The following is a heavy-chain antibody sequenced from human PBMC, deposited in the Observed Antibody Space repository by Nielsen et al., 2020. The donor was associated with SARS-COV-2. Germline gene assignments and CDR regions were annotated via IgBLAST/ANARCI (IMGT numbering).Heavy chain of an antibody. Sequence: SATLSLTFTVSGFSISSYYWSWFRQPPGKGLEWIGYIYYSGSTNYNPSLKSRVTISVDTSKNQFSLKLSSVTAADTAVYYCARGGSSWYSAYYYYYMDVWGKGTTVTVSS. CDR1: GFSISSYY. CDR2: IYYSGST. CDR3: ARGGSSWYSAYYYYYMDV. D-gene: IGHD6-13*01. V-gene: IGHV4-59*01. J-gene: IGHJ6*03.